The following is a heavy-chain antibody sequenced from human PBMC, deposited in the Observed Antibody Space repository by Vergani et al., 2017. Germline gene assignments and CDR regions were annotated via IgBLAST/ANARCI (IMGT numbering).Heavy chain of an antibody. CDR3: AREERSNTSPFVGD. CDR1: GFTFSNSA. D-gene: IGHD2/OR15-2a*01. Sequence: EVHLLESGGGQVEAGGSLRLSCVASGFTFSNSAMSWVRQTSGKGLEWVSAISGHGDRTYYADSVKGRFTISRDNSKNTVHLQMNSLKAEDRATYYCAREERSNTSPFVGDWGQGTLVTV. CDR2: ISGHGDRT. V-gene: IGHV3-23*01. J-gene: IGHJ4*02.